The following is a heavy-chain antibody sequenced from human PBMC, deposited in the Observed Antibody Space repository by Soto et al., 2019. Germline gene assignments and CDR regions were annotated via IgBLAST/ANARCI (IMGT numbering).Heavy chain of an antibody. V-gene: IGHV1-18*01. J-gene: IGHJ4*02. CDR3: ARDGSSGYYYGY. CDR1: GYTFSSYG. Sequence: ASVKVSCKASGYTFSSYGINWVRQAPGQGLEWMGWISAYNGNTNYAQKLQGRVSITTDTSTSTAYMELRSLRSDDTAVYYCARDGSSGYYYGYWGQGSLLTVSS. D-gene: IGHD3-22*01. CDR2: ISAYNGNT.